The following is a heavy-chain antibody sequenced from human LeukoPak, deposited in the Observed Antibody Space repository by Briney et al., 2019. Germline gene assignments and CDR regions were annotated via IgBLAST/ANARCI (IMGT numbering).Heavy chain of an antibody. D-gene: IGHD3-16*01. Sequence: SETLSLTCAVYGGSFSGYYWSWIRQPPGKGLEWIGEINHSGSTNYNSSLKSRVTISVDTSKNQFSLKLSSVTAADTAVYYCARGRNYGDLCLGYWGQGTLVTVSS. CDR3: ARGRNYGDLCLGY. CDR2: INHSGST. V-gene: IGHV4-34*01. J-gene: IGHJ4*02. CDR1: GGSFSGYY.